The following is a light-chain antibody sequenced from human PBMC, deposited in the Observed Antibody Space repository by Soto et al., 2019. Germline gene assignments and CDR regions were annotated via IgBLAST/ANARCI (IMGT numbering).Light chain of an antibody. Sequence: QSVLTQPPSVSGAPGQRVTISCTGSSSNIGAGYDVHWYQQLPGTAPKLLIYGNSNRPSGVPDRFSGSKSGTSASLAISGLQSEDEADYYCAAWDDSLNGRGVFGGGTKVTVL. J-gene: IGLJ2*01. CDR2: GNS. CDR1: SSNIGAGYD. V-gene: IGLV1-40*01. CDR3: AAWDDSLNGRGV.